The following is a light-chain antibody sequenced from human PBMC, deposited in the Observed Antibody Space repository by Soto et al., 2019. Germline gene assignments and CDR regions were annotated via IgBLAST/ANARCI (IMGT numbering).Light chain of an antibody. Sequence: DIQMTQSPSSLSASVGDRVTITCQASQDISNYLNWYQQKPGKATKLLIYDASNLETGDPSRFNGSGSGTDFTLTISSLQPEDIATYYCQQYDNLPPYTCGQGTKLEIK. J-gene: IGKJ2*01. CDR2: DAS. CDR1: QDISNY. V-gene: IGKV1-33*01. CDR3: QQYDNLPPYT.